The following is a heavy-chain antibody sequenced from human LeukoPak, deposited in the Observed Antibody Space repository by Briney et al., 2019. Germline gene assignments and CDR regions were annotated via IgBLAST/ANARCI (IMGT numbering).Heavy chain of an antibody. V-gene: IGHV3-23*01. J-gene: IGHJ4*02. D-gene: IGHD1-1*01. Sequence: GGSLRLSCAASGFTFSNSAMSWVRQAPGKGLEWVSGISISGGTTYYAASVKGRFTISRDNSKNTVYLQLNSLRAEDTAVYYCAKEEVPNDYWGQGTMVTVSS. CDR2: ISISGGTT. CDR1: GFTFSNSA. CDR3: AKEEVPNDY.